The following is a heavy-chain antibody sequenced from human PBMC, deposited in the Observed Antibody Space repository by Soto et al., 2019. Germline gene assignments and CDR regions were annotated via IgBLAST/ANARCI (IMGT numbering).Heavy chain of an antibody. V-gene: IGHV1-24*01. CDR3: ATGRVTMVRGVPHVLDY. D-gene: IGHD3-10*01. J-gene: IGHJ4*02. CDR2: FDPEDGET. CDR1: GYTLTELS. Sequence: ASVKVSCKVSGYTLTELSMHWVRQAPGKGLEWMGGFDPEDGETTYAQKFQGRVTMTEDTSTDTAYMELSSLRSEDTAVYYCATGRVTMVRGVPHVLDYWGQGALVTVSS.